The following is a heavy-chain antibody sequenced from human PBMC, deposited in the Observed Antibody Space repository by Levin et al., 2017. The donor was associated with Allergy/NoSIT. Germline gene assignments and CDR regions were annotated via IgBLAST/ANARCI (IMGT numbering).Heavy chain of an antibody. CDR2: IYYSGST. CDR3: ARVSHSNGWYPHGNSFDK. V-gene: IGHV4-61*03. Sequence: PSETLSLTCTVSGVSVKNGSYYWSWIRQSPGKGLEWIAYIYYSGSTKCNPSLKSRVTISADKSNTTTSLQWTSLQASDSARYFCARVSHSNGWYPHGNSFDKWGQGTLVTVSS. J-gene: IGHJ4*02. D-gene: IGHD6-13*01. CDR1: GVSVKNGSYY.